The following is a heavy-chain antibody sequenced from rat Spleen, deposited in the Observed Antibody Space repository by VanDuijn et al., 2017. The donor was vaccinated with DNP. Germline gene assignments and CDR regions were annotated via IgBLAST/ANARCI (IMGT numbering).Heavy chain of an antibody. CDR2: ISYDGSST. CDR1: GFTFSDYN. CDR3: ARRRDYYFDY. J-gene: IGHJ2*01. V-gene: IGHV5-7*01. Sequence: EVQLVESGGGLVQPGRSLKLSCAASGFTFSDYNMAWVRQAPTKGLEWVATISYDGSSTYYRDSVKGRFTISRDNAKSTLYLQKDSLRSVDTATYFCARRRDYYFDYWGQGVMVTVSS.